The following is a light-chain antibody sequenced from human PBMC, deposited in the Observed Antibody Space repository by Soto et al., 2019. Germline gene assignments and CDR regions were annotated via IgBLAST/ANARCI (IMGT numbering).Light chain of an antibody. Sequence: QSVLTQPASVSGSPGQSITISCTGTSSDVGSYTYVSWYQQHPGKAPKLMIYDVSNRPSGVSNRFSGSKSGNTASLTISGLQAEDEADYSCSSYTSSSTPLVFGTGTKVTVL. CDR3: SSYTSSSTPLV. J-gene: IGLJ1*01. CDR1: SSDVGSYTY. CDR2: DVS. V-gene: IGLV2-14*01.